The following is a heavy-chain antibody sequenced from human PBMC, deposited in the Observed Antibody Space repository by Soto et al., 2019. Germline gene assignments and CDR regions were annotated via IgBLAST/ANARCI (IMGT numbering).Heavy chain of an antibody. CDR3: ARHGYNYGGGYFDY. D-gene: IGHD5-18*01. CDR1: GVTVSSNY. V-gene: IGHV3-66*04. Sequence: EVQLVESGGGLVQPGGSLRLSCAASGVTVSSNYMSWVRQAPGKGLEWVSVIYSGGSTYYADSVKGRFTISRENSKNTLYVQMNSLRAEDTAVYYCARHGYNYGGGYFDYWGQGTLVTVSS. CDR2: IYSGGST. J-gene: IGHJ4*02.